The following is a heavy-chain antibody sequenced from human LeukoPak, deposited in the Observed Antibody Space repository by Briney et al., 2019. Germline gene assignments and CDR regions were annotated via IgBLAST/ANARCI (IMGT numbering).Heavy chain of an antibody. D-gene: IGHD6-19*01. CDR3: ARAIAVDQGGYFDY. CDR2: FYYSGST. Sequence: SETLSLTCTVSGGSISSYYWSWIRQPPGKGLEWIGYFYYSGSTNYNPSLKSRSTISVDTSKNQFSLKLSPVIAADTAVYYCARAIAVDQGGYFDYWGQGTLVTVSS. V-gene: IGHV4-59*08. J-gene: IGHJ4*02. CDR1: GGSISSYY.